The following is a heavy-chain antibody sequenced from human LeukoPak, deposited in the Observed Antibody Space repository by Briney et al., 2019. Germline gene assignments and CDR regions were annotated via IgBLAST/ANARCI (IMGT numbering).Heavy chain of an antibody. CDR1: GFSFNDYV. D-gene: IGHD3-16*01. Sequence: GGSLRLSCAASGFSFNDYVMTWVRQAPGKGLEWVSAICSRRASTYYADSVKSRFTISRDNSKNTLYLQMSSLRADDTATYYCARVWGPFICSFYLYYFDYWGQGTLVTVSS. CDR2: ICSRRAST. V-gene: IGHV3-23*01. J-gene: IGHJ4*02. CDR3: ARVWGPFICSFYLYYFDY.